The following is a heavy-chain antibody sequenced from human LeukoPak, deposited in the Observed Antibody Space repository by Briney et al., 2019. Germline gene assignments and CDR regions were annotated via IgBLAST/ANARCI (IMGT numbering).Heavy chain of an antibody. Sequence: GGSLRLPCAASGFTFNSYGMSWVRQAPGKGLEWVSLISGRDSNTYYADSVEGRFTISRDNSKNTLFLQMNSLSAEDTAVYYCAKRSDYGDNGNYFDYWGQGTPVTVSS. D-gene: IGHD4-23*01. V-gene: IGHV3-23*01. J-gene: IGHJ4*02. CDR1: GFTFNSYG. CDR3: AKRSDYGDNGNYFDY. CDR2: ISGRDSNT.